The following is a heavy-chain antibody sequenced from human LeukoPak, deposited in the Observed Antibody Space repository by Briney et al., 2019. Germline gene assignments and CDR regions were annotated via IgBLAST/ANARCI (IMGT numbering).Heavy chain of an antibody. J-gene: IGHJ4*02. V-gene: IGHV3-7*01. Sequence: GSLRLSCAASGFTFSSYWMSWVRQAPGKGLEWVANLKQDGSEKYYVDSVKGRFTISRDNAKNSLYLQMNSLRAEDTAVYYCARDPYSSTPDYWGQGTLATVSS. CDR2: LKQDGSEK. D-gene: IGHD6-13*01. CDR3: ARDPYSSTPDY. CDR1: GFTFSSYW.